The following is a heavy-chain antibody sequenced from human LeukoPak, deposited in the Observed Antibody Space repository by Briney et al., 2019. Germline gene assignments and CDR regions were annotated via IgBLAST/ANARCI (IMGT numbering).Heavy chain of an antibody. CDR1: GFTFSSYE. V-gene: IGHV3-7*01. D-gene: IGHD3-10*01. CDR3: RGGHYSGLER. Sequence: PGGSLRLSCAASGFTFSSYEMNWVRQAPGKGLERVASIKKDGSEKYYVDSVKGRFTISRDNVKNSLYLQMNRLRPEDTAVYYCRGGHYSGLERWGRGTLVTVSP. J-gene: IGHJ4*02. CDR2: IKKDGSEK.